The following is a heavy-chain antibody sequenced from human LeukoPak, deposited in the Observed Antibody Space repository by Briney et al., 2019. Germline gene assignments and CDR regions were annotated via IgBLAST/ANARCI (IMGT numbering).Heavy chain of an antibody. CDR3: ARTGFGDYEFSFGAFDI. Sequence: GGSLRLSCAASGFTFSSYGMHWVRQAPGKGLEWVAVVSHDGRNKYFADSVKGRFTISRDNSNNTVYLQMNSLRPEDTAVYYCARTGFGDYEFSFGAFDIWGHGTMVTVSS. V-gene: IGHV3-30*03. CDR1: GFTFSSYG. CDR2: VSHDGRNK. J-gene: IGHJ3*02. D-gene: IGHD4-17*01.